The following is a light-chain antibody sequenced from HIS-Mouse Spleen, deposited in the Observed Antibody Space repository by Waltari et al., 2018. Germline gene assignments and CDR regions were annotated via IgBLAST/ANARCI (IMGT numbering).Light chain of an antibody. V-gene: IGLV3-9*01. Sequence: SYELTQPLSVSVALGQTARITCGGNNIGSKNVHWYQQKPGQAPVLVIYRDSNRPSGIPERFSGSNSGNTATLTISRDQAGDEADYYCQVWDSSTAVFGGGTKLTVL. CDR3: QVWDSSTAV. J-gene: IGLJ3*02. CDR2: RDS. CDR1: NIGSKN.